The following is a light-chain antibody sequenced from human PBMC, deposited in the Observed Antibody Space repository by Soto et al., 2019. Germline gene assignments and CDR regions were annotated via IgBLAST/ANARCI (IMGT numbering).Light chain of an antibody. Sequence: EIVLTQSPGTLSLSPGKRATLSCRASQSVSSSYLAWYQQKPGQAPRLLIYGASGRATGIPDRFSGSGSGTDFTLTISRLEPEDSAVYYCQQYGSSPPVTFGQGTRLEIK. CDR3: QQYGSSPPVT. CDR1: QSVSSSY. J-gene: IGKJ5*01. V-gene: IGKV3-20*01. CDR2: GAS.